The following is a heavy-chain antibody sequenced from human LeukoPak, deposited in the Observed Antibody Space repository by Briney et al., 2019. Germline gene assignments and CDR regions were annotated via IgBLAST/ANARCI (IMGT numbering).Heavy chain of an antibody. V-gene: IGHV5-51*01. Sequence: GESLKISCQGSGYSFTSYWIGWVRQMPGKGLEWMGIIYPGDSDTRYSPSFQGQVTISADKSISTAYLQWSSLKASDTAMYYCARLSNIVVVPAAPLGYWGQGTLVTVSS. CDR2: IYPGDSDT. CDR1: GYSFTSYW. D-gene: IGHD2-2*01. J-gene: IGHJ4*02. CDR3: ARLSNIVVVPAAPLGY.